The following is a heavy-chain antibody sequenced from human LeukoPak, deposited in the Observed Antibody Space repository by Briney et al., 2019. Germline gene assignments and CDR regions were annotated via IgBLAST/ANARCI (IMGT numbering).Heavy chain of an antibody. D-gene: IGHD5-12*01. V-gene: IGHV1-2*02. CDR3: ARERMVASYYYYGMDV. J-gene: IGHJ6*02. CDR1: GYTFTGYY. CDR2: INPNSGGT. Sequence: ASVKVSCKASGYTFTGYYMHWVRHAPGHGLEWMGWINPNSGGTNYAQKFQRRVTMTRDTSISTAYMELSRLRSDDTAVYYCARERMVASYYYYGMDVWGQGTTVTVSS.